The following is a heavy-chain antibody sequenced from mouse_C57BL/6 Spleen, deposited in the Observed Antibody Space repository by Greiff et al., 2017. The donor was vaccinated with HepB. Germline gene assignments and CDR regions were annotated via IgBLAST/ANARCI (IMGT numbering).Heavy chain of an antibody. CDR2: IHPNSGST. Sequence: QVQLQQPGAELVKPGASVKLSCKASGYTFTSYWMHWVKQRPGQGLEWIGMIHPNSGSTNYNEKFKSKATLTVDKSSSTAYMQLSSLTSEDSAVYYCARGGLRRYAMDYWGQGTSVTFSS. CDR3: ARGGLRRYAMDY. J-gene: IGHJ4*01. V-gene: IGHV1-64*01. D-gene: IGHD2-4*01. CDR1: GYTFTSYW.